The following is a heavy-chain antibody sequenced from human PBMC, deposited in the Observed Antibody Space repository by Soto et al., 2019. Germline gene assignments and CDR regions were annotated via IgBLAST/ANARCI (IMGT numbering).Heavy chain of an antibody. Sequence: ASVNVSCKASGYTFTSYGISWVRQAPGQGLEWMGWISAYNGNTNYAQKLQGRVTMTTDTSTSTAYMELRSLRSDDAAVYYCARGIWGGYELYFDYWGQGTLVTVSS. V-gene: IGHV1-18*01. CDR1: GYTFTSYG. J-gene: IGHJ4*02. CDR2: ISAYNGNT. CDR3: ARGIWGGYELYFDY. D-gene: IGHD5-12*01.